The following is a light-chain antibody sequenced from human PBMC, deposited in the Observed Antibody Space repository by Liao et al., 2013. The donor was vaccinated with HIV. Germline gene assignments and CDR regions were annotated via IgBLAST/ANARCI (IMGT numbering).Light chain of an antibody. CDR2: YDS. Sequence: SYVLTQPPSVSVAPGKTARITCGGDNIGSESVHWYQQKPGQAPVLVIYYDSDRPSGISERFSGSNSGNTATLTISGVETGDEADYFCQVWDHSSDQGVFGGGTKLTVL. CDR3: QVWDHSSDQGV. CDR1: NIGSES. V-gene: IGLV3-21*04. J-gene: IGLJ3*02.